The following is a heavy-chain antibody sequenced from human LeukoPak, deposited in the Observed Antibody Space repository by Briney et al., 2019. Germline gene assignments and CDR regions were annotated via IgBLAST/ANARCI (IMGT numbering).Heavy chain of an antibody. V-gene: IGHV1-18*01. D-gene: IGHD6-19*01. CDR1: GYTFTNYG. CDR3: ARNSHGYGSGWQQFNFDY. J-gene: IGHJ4*02. Sequence: ASVKVSCKASGYTFTNYGITWVRQAPGQGPEWMGWINTYNGNTNYAQRLQGRVTMTTDTSTSTAYMELGGLRSDDTAIYYCARNSHGYGSGWQQFNFDYWGQGTLVTVSS. CDR2: INTYNGNT.